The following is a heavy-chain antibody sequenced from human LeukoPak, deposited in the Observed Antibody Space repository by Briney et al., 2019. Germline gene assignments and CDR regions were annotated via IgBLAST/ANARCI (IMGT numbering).Heavy chain of an antibody. Sequence: GGSLRLSCAASGFTFSSYAMSWVRQAPGKGLEWVSAISGSGGSTYYEDSVKGRFTISRDNSKNTLYLQMNSLRAEDTAVYYCAKGGGPSYYYYYGMDVWGQGTTVTVSS. CDR2: ISGSGGST. J-gene: IGHJ6*02. CDR3: AKGGGPSYYYYYGMDV. V-gene: IGHV3-23*01. D-gene: IGHD6-25*01. CDR1: GFTFSSYA.